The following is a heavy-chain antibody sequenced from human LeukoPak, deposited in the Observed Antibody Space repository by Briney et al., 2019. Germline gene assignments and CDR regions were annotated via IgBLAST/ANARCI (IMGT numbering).Heavy chain of an antibody. Sequence: SETLSLTCTVSGGSISTTNYYWAWIRQPPGKGLEWIGNIYYSGSTYYNPSLRSRVTMSLDTSKNQFSLKLSSVTAADTAVYYCTRDGYFYDRSGYYFGYNDYWGQGTLVTVSS. J-gene: IGHJ4*02. CDR2: IYYSGST. CDR3: TRDGYFYDRSGYYFGYNDY. V-gene: IGHV4-39*07. CDR1: GGSISTTNYY. D-gene: IGHD3-22*01.